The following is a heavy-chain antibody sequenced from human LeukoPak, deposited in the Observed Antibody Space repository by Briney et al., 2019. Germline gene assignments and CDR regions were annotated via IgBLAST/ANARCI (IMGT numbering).Heavy chain of an antibody. CDR2: IIPNSGGT. D-gene: IGHD5-12*01. Sequence: GASVKVSCKASGYTFTGYYMHWVRQAPGQGLEWMGWIIPNSGGTNYAQKFQGRVTMTRDTSISTAYMELSRLRSDDTAVYYCATGLRGYSGYDATDYWGQGTLVTVSS. J-gene: IGHJ4*02. V-gene: IGHV1-2*02. CDR3: ATGLRGYSGYDATDY. CDR1: GYTFTGYY.